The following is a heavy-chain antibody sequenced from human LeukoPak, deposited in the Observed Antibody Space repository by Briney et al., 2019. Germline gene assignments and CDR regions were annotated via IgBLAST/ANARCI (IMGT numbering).Heavy chain of an antibody. CDR2: ISYDGSNK. J-gene: IGHJ4*02. Sequence: GRSLRLSCAASGFTFSSYGMHWVRQAPGKGLEWVAVISYDGSNKYYADSVKGRFTISRDNSKNTLYLQMNSLRAEDTAVYYCANRGGSYYYDSSGWGYFDYWGQGTLVTVSS. CDR3: ANRGGSYYYDSSGWGYFDY. D-gene: IGHD3-22*01. CDR1: GFTFSSYG. V-gene: IGHV3-30*18.